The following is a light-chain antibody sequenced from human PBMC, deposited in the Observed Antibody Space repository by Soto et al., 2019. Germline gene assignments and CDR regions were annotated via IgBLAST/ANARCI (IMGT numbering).Light chain of an antibody. CDR2: DAS. CDR3: QQRGNWPLT. CDR1: QSVSSY. J-gene: IGKJ4*01. V-gene: IGKV3-11*01. Sequence: EIVLTQSPATLSLSPGERATLSCRASQSVSSYLAWYQQKPGQAPRLLIYDASNRATGIPARFSGSGSRTDFTLTISSLEPEDFAVYYCQQRGNWPLTFGGGTKVEIK.